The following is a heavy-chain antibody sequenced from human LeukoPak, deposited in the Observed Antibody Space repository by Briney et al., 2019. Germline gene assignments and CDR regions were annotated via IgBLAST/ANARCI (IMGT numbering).Heavy chain of an antibody. V-gene: IGHV3-7*01. J-gene: IGHJ3*02. CDR1: GFTFSSYW. CDR3: ARGWGILAVAGTGAFDI. Sequence: GGSLRLSCAASGFTFSSYWMSWVRQAPGKGLEWVANIKQDGSEKYYVDSVKGRFTISRDNAKNALYLQMNSLRAEDTAVYYCARGWGILAVAGTGAFDIWGQGTMVTVSS. D-gene: IGHD6-19*01. CDR2: IKQDGSEK.